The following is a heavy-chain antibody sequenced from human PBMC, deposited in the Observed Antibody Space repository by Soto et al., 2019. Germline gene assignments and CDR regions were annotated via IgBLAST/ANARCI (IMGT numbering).Heavy chain of an antibody. V-gene: IGHV3-23*01. CDR1: GFTFSTYA. CDR2: ISGTGGST. J-gene: IGHJ4*02. Sequence: EVQLLESGGGLVQPGGSLRLSCAASGFTFSTYAMSWVRQAPGKGLEWVSAISGTGGSTYYADSVKGRFTISRDSSKTTLDLQMDSLRAEDTAIYYCAKDGDTTFTPPDYWGQGTLVTVSS. CDR3: AKDGDTTFTPPDY. D-gene: IGHD5-18*01.